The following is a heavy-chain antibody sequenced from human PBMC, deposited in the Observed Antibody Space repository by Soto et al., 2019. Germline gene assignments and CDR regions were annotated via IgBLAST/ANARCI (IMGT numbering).Heavy chain of an antibody. V-gene: IGHV1-8*01. Sequence: QVQLVQSGAEVKKPGASVKVSCKASGYTFTSYDINWVRQATGQGLEWMGWMNPNSGNTGYAQKFQGRVTVTRKTSISTAYMELSSLRSEDTAVYYCARDGEGPSRWEGGYYYYYYMDVWGKGTTVTVSS. J-gene: IGHJ6*03. CDR2: MNPNSGNT. D-gene: IGHD4-17*01. CDR3: ARDGEGPSRWEGGYYYYYYMDV. CDR1: GYTFTSYD.